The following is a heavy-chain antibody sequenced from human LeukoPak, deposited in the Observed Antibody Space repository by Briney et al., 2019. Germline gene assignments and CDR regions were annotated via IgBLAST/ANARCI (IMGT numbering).Heavy chain of an antibody. Sequence: PGGSLRLSCAASGFTFSSYWMSWVRQAPGKGLEWVANIKQDGSEKYYVDSVKGRFTISRDNAKNSLYLQMNSLRAEDTAVYYCTRDFSLYSSSWHDAFGIWGLGTLVTVSS. V-gene: IGHV3-7*01. CDR2: IKQDGSEK. J-gene: IGHJ3*02. CDR1: GFTFSSYW. CDR3: TRDFSLYSSSWHDAFGI. D-gene: IGHD6-13*01.